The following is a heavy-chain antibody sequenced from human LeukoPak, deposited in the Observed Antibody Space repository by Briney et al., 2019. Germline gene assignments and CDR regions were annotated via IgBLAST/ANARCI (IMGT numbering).Heavy chain of an antibody. J-gene: IGHJ4*02. V-gene: IGHV3-30-3*01. CDR3: AREYYDSSGEFDY. CDR1: GFTFSSYA. Sequence: GWSLRLSCAASGFTFSSYALHWVRQAPGKGLEGVAVVSYDGSNKYYADSVKGRFTISRDNSKTTLYLQMNGLRAEDTAMYYCAREYYDSSGEFDYWGQGTLVTVSS. CDR2: VSYDGSNK. D-gene: IGHD3-22*01.